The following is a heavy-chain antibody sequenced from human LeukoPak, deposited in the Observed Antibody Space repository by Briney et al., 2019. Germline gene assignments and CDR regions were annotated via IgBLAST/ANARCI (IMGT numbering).Heavy chain of an antibody. CDR2: ISAYNGNT. J-gene: IGHJ4*02. CDR1: GYTFTSYG. D-gene: IGHD3-10*01. Sequence: ASVKVSCKASGYTFTSYGISWVRQAPGQGLEWMGWISAYNGNTNYAQKLQGRVTMTTDTSTSTAYMELRSLRSDDTAVYYCARSEDKGLWFGESKGRSFYDYWGQGTLVTVSS. V-gene: IGHV1-18*01. CDR3: ARSEDKGLWFGESKGRSFYDY.